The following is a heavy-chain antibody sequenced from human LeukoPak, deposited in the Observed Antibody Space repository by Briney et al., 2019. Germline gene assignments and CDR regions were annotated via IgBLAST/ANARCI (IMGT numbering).Heavy chain of an antibody. J-gene: IGHJ4*02. Sequence: SETLSLTCAVYGGSFSGYYWSWIRQPPGKGLEWIGEINHSGSTNYNPSLKSRVTISVDTFKNQFSLKLSSVTAADTAVYYCARGTLAGCSSTSCYGLDYWGQGTLVTVSS. CDR2: INHSGST. D-gene: IGHD2-2*01. CDR3: ARGTLAGCSSTSCYGLDY. V-gene: IGHV4-34*01. CDR1: GGSFSGYY.